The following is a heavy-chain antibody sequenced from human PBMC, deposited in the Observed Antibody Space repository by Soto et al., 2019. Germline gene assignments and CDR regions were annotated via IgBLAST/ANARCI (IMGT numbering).Heavy chain of an antibody. V-gene: IGHV3-23*01. D-gene: IGHD2-15*01. CDR1: GFTFSSYG. CDR2: ISGSGGST. Sequence: GGSLRLSCAASGFTFSSYGMHWVRQAPGKGLEWVSAISGSGGSTYYADSVKGRFTISRDNSKNTLYLQMNSLRAEDTAVYYCAKVADCSGGSCYLYFQHWGQGTLVTVSS. J-gene: IGHJ1*01. CDR3: AKVADCSGGSCYLYFQH.